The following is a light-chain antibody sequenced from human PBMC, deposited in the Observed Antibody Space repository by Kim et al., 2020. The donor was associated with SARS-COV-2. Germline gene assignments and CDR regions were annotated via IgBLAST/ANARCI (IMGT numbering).Light chain of an antibody. CDR1: QSVTNIY. V-gene: IGKV3-15*01. CDR2: GAS. J-gene: IGKJ2*01. CDR3: HQYNNWPYT. Sequence: EIVMTQSPATLSVSPGERATLSCRASQSVTNIYLAWYQQKPGQAPRLLIYGASARATGIPARFSGSGSGTEFTLTISSLQSEDFAVYYCHQYNNWPYTLGQGTKLEI.